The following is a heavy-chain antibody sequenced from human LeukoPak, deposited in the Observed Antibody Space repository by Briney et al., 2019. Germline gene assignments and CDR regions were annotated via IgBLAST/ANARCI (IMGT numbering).Heavy chain of an antibody. CDR2: IGDSGDNT. D-gene: IGHD3-22*01. CDR3: AKEGYYYGGSGYYLFEY. Sequence: GGSLRLSCAASGFTFSNYAMNWIRQPPGKGLEWVSGIGDSGDNTYYADSVKGRFTISRDNSKNTLYLQMASLRAEDTAVYYCAKEGYYYGGSGYYLFEYWGQGTLVTVSS. J-gene: IGHJ4*02. CDR1: GFTFSNYA. V-gene: IGHV3-23*01.